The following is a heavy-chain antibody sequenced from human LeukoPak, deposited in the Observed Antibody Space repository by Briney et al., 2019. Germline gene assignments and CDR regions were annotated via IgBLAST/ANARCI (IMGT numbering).Heavy chain of an antibody. Sequence: SVKVSCKASGGTLSSYAISWVRQAPGRGLEWMGGIIPIFGTANYAQKFQGRVTITADESTSTAYMELSSLRSEDTAVYYCARGPPVDMVRGVPEYFQHWGQGTLVTVSS. D-gene: IGHD3-10*01. J-gene: IGHJ1*01. V-gene: IGHV1-69*13. CDR2: IIPIFGTA. CDR1: GGTLSSYA. CDR3: ARGPPVDMVRGVPEYFQH.